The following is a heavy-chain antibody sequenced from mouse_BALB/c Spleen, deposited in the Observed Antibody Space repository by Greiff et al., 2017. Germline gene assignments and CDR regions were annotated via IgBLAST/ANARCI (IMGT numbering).Heavy chain of an antibody. Sequence: LQQPGAELVKPGASVKMSCKASGYTFTSYNMHWVKQTPGQGLEWIGAIYPGNGDTSYNQKFKGKATLTADKSSSTAYMQLSSLTSEDSAVYYCARLRQAWFAYWGQGTLVTVSA. D-gene: IGHD2-12*01. CDR3: ARLRQAWFAY. V-gene: IGHV1-12*01. CDR1: GYTFTSYN. CDR2: IYPGNGDT. J-gene: IGHJ3*01.